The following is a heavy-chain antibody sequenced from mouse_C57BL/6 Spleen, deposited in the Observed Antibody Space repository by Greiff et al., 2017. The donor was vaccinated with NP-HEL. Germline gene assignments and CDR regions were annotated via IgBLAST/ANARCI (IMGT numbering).Heavy chain of an antibody. D-gene: IGHD2-3*01. J-gene: IGHJ4*01. V-gene: IGHV1-64*01. Sequence: QVQLQQPGAELVKPGASVKLSCKASGYTFTSYWMHWVKQRPGQGLEWIGMIHPNSGSTNYNEKFKSKATLTVDKSSSTAYMQLSSLTSEDSAVYYCTRGGYYCYYAMYYWGQGTSVTVSS. CDR1: GYTFTSYW. CDR2: IHPNSGST. CDR3: TRGGYYCYYAMYY.